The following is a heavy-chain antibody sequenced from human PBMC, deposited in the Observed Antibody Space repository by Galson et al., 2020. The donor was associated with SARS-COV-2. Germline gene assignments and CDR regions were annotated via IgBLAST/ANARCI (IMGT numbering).Heavy chain of an antibody. V-gene: IGHV1-2*02. Sequence: ASVKVSCKASGYTFTDYYMHWVRQAPGQGLEWMGWINPNSGGTNYAQKFQGRVTMTRDMSTSTAYMELSRLRSDDTAVYYCARDQGGGSYRLGFDYWAREPWSPSPQ. D-gene: IGHD1-26*01. J-gene: IGHJ4*02. CDR1: GYTFTDYY. CDR3: ARDQGGGSYRLGFDY. CDR2: INPNSGGT.